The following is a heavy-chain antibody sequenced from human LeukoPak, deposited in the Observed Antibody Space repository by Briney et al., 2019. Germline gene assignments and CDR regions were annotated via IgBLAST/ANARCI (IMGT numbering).Heavy chain of an antibody. CDR2: IYYSGST. D-gene: IGHD5-24*01. CDR1: GASISDYY. J-gene: IGHJ3*02. V-gene: IGHV4-59*08. Sequence: SETLSLTCTVSGASISDYYWNWLRQPPGKGLEWIGYIYYSGSTNYNPSLKSRVTISVDTSKNQFSLKLSSVTAADTAVYYCARLDGDGYNLYDAFDIWGQGTMVTVSS. CDR3: ARLDGDGYNLYDAFDI.